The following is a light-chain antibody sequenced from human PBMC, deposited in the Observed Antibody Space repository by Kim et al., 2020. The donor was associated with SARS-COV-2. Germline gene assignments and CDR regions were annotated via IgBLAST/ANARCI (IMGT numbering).Light chain of an antibody. V-gene: IGKV3-15*01. CDR3: QDYDGWPPYT. Sequence: VSPGERVTLPCSAAQGDETSVAWYQQRRRRAPALLIFDASNRASGLPAMFSGSGSETDFSLTITSLQSEYYTIYYCQDYDGWPPYTFGLGTKLEI. CDR2: DAS. J-gene: IGKJ2*01. CDR1: QGDETS.